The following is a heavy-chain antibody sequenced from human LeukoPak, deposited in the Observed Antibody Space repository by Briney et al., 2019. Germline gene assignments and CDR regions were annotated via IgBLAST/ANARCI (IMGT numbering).Heavy chain of an antibody. D-gene: IGHD1-14*01. CDR2: INRDSSVK. J-gene: IGHJ4*02. V-gene: IGHV3-7*01. Sequence: KGLKFAANINRDSSVKNYVDSVKGRFTISRDNAKKSLFLELNSLRADDTAVFYCARDPGSSAFDLWGQGSLVTVST. CDR3: ARDPGSSAFDL.